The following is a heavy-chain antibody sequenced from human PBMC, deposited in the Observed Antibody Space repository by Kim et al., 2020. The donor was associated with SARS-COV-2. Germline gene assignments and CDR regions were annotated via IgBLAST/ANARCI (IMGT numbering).Heavy chain of an antibody. J-gene: IGHJ6*02. CDR1: GASINSFY. CDR2: FFDGET. D-gene: IGHD4-17*01. Sequence: SETLSLTCTVSGASINSFYWSWIRQPPGKGLEWIGCFFDGETKYNPSLESRVTISVDTSRRQLSLRLHSLTTADAAVYYCTRAPPGTGLSDSFDYHVDVWGQGTTVAVSS. CDR3: TRAPPGTGLSDSFDYHVDV. V-gene: IGHV4-59*13.